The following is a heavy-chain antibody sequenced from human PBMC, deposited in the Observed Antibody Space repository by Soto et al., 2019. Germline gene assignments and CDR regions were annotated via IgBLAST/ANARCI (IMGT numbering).Heavy chain of an antibody. CDR1: GGTFSSYA. CDR2: IIPIFGTA. J-gene: IGHJ6*02. Sequence: SVKVSCKASGGTFSSYAISWVRQAPGQGLEWMGGIIPIFGTANDAQKFQGRVTITADESTSTAYMELSSLRYEDTAVYYCARALLLWFGEFYYYYGRDVWGQGTTVTVSS. CDR3: ARALLLWFGEFYYYYGRDV. V-gene: IGHV1-69*13. D-gene: IGHD3-10*01.